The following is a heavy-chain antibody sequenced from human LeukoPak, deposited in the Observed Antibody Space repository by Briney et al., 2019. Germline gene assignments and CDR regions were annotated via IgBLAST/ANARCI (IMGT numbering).Heavy chain of an antibody. D-gene: IGHD3-22*01. Sequence: ASVKVSCKASGYTFTSYYMHWVRQAPGQGLEWMGIINPSGGSTSYAQKFQGRVTMTRDTSTSTVYMELSSLRSEDTAVYYCARYYYDSSGYRNGLDYWGQGTLVTVS. CDR1: GYTFTSYY. J-gene: IGHJ4*02. V-gene: IGHV1-46*01. CDR2: INPSGGST. CDR3: ARYYYDSSGYRNGLDY.